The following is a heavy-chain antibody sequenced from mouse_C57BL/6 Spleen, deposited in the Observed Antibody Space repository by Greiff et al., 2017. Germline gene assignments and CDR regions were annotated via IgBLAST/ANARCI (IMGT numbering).Heavy chain of an antibody. D-gene: IGHD2-1*01. CDR2: IDPSDSYT. V-gene: IGHV1-50*01. J-gene: IGHJ4*01. CDR1: GYTFTSYW. CDR3: TRQGNYVGAMDY. Sequence: QVQLKQPGAELVKPGASVKLSCKASGYTFTSYWMQWVKQRPGQGLEWIGEIDPSDSYTNYNQKFKGKATITVDTSSSTAYMQLSSLTSEDSAVYYCTRQGNYVGAMDYWGQGTSVTVSS.